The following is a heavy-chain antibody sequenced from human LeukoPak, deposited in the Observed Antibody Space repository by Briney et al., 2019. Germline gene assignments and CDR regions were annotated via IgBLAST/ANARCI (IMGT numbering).Heavy chain of an antibody. CDR3: TTDTYSSWNGY. J-gene: IGHJ4*02. CDR2: IKSKTDGGTT. Sequence: PGGSLRLPCAASGFTFSNAWMNWVRQAPGKGLEWVGRIKSKTDGGTTDYAAPVKGRFTISRDDSKNTLYLQTNSLKTEDTAVYYCTTDTYSSWNGYWGQGTLVTVSP. CDR1: GFTFSNAW. D-gene: IGHD6-13*01. V-gene: IGHV3-15*07.